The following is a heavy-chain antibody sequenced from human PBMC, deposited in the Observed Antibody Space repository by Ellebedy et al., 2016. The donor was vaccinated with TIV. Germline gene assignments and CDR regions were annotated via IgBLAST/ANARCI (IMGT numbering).Heavy chain of an antibody. CDR2: IWYDGSNK. J-gene: IGHJ4*02. CDR3: ARDTYYYDSSGPSI. V-gene: IGHV3-33*01. CDR1: GFTFSHYA. D-gene: IGHD3-22*01. Sequence: GESLKISXAASGFTFSHYAIHWVRQAPGKGLEWVAVIWYDGSNKYYADSVKGRFTISRDNSKNTLYLQMNSLRAEDTAVYYCARDTYYYDSSGPSIWGQGTLVTVSS.